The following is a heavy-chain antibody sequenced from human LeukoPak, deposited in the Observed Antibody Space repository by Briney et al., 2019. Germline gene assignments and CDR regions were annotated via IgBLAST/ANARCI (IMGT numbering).Heavy chain of an antibody. CDR2: INHSGST. CDR3: ARQNPSLRYFDWLLSQTAHFDY. V-gene: IGHV4-34*01. Sequence: SETLSLTCAVYGGSFSGYYWSWIRQPPGKGLEWIGEINHSGSTNYNPSLKSRVTISVDTSKNQFSLKLSSVTAADTAVYYCARQNPSLRYFDWLLSQTAHFDYWGQGTLVTVSS. D-gene: IGHD3-9*01. J-gene: IGHJ4*02. CDR1: GGSFSGYY.